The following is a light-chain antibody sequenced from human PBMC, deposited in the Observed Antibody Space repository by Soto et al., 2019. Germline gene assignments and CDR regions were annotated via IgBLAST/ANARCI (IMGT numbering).Light chain of an antibody. CDR1: SRDIGFFNY. V-gene: IGLV2-14*01. CDR3: CSYAGSYTLV. J-gene: IGLJ2*01. Sequence: QSALTQPASVSGSPGQSITISCTGTSRDIGFFNYVSWYQQFPGNAPKLIIFEVTNRPSGVSNRFSASKSGNTASLTISGLQAEDEADYYCCSYAGSYTLVFGGGTKLTVL. CDR2: EVT.